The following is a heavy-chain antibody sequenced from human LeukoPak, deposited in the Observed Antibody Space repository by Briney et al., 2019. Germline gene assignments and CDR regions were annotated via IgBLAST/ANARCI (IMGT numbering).Heavy chain of an antibody. CDR1: GFTFSVYE. J-gene: IGHJ4*02. V-gene: IGHV3-48*03. CDR3: ARVVATIRTYYFDY. CDR2: ISNSGSTI. D-gene: IGHD5-24*01. Sequence: TGGSLRLSCAASGFTFSVYEINWVRQAPGKGLEWVSYISNSGSTIYYADSVKGRFTISRDNAKNTLYLQMNSLRAEDTAVYYCARVVATIRTYYFDYWGQGTLVTVSS.